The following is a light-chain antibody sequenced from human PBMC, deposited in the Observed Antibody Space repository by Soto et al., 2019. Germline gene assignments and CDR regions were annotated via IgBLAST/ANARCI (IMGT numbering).Light chain of an antibody. CDR2: DAS. CDR1: QSVSSY. J-gene: IGKJ4*01. V-gene: IGKV3-11*01. CDR3: QQRSDWPLT. Sequence: EIVSTQSPATLSLSPGERATHSCRASQSVSSYLAWYQQKPGQAPRLLIYDASNRATGIPARFSGSGSGTDFTLTISSLEPEDFAVYFCQQRSDWPLTFGGGTKVDIK.